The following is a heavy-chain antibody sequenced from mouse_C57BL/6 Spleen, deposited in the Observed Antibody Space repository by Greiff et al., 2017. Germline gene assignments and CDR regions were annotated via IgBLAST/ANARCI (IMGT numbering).Heavy chain of an antibody. CDR3: AREDDYGGYFDV. D-gene: IGHD2-4*01. V-gene: IGHV1-52*01. CDR2: IDPSDSET. J-gene: IGHJ1*03. CDR1: GYTFTSYW. Sequence: QVQLQQPGAELVRPGSSVKLSCKASGYTFTSYWMHWVKQRPIQGLEWIGNIDPSDSETHYNQKFKDKATLTVDKSSSTAYMPLSSLTSEDSAVYYFAREDDYGGYFDVWGTGTTVTVSS.